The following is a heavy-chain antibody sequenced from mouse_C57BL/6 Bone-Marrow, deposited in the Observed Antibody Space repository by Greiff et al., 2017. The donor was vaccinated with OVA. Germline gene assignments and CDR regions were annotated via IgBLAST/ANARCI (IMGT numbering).Heavy chain of an antibody. CDR3: ARTRGNFYYYAMDY. V-gene: IGHV5-9*01. CDR2: LSGGGGNT. J-gene: IGHJ4*01. CDR1: GFTFSSYT. D-gene: IGHD2-1*01. Sequence: EVQGVESGGGLVKPGGSLKLSCAASGFTFSSYTMSWVRQTPEKRLEWVATLSGGGGNTYYPDSVKGRFTISRDNAKNTLYLQMSSLRSEDTALYYCARTRGNFYYYAMDYWGQGTSVTVSS.